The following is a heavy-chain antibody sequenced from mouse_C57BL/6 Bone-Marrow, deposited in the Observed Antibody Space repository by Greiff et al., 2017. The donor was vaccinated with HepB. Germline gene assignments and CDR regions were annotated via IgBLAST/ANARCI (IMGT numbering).Heavy chain of an antibody. CDR1: GFTFSDYG. Sequence: DVQLVESGGGLVKPGGSLKLSCAASGFTFSDYGMHWVRQAPEKGLEWVAYISSGSSTIYYADTVKGRFTISRDNAKNTLFLQMTSLGSEDTAMYYCARGYDHHYYAMDYWGQGTSVTVSS. D-gene: IGHD2-3*01. CDR2: ISSGSSTI. V-gene: IGHV5-17*01. J-gene: IGHJ4*01. CDR3: ARGYDHHYYAMDY.